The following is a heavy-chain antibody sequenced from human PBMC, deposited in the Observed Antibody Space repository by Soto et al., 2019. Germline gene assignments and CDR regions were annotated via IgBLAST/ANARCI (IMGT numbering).Heavy chain of an antibody. D-gene: IGHD1-7*01. Sequence: GGSLGLSCAASGFTVSSNYMSWVRQAPGKGLEWVSVIYSGGSTYYADSVKGRFTISRDNSKNTLYLQMNSLRAEDTAVYYCARTPRITGTTGLGWFDPWGQGTLVTVSS. CDR3: ARTPRITGTTGLGWFDP. CDR1: GFTVSSNY. CDR2: IYSGGST. J-gene: IGHJ5*02. V-gene: IGHV3-66*01.